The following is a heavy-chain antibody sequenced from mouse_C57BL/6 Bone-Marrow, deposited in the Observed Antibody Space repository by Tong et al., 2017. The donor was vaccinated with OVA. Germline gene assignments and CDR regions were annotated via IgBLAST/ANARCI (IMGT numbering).Heavy chain of an antibody. Sequence: VQLQESGPGLVAPSQSLSITCTVSGFSLTSYAISWVRQPPGKGLEWLGVIWTGGGTNYNSALKTRLSISKDNSKSQVFLKMNSLQTDDTAMYYCAKPAMVTTGVAYWGQGTLVTVSA. V-gene: IGHV2-9-1*01. CDR1: GFSLTSYA. D-gene: IGHD2-2*01. CDR3: AKPAMVTTGVAY. CDR2: IWTGGGT. J-gene: IGHJ3*01.